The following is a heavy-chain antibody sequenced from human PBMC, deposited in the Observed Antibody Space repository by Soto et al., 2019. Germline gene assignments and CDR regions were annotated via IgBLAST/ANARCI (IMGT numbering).Heavy chain of an antibody. V-gene: IGHV3-30*18. CDR2: ISYDGSNK. D-gene: IGHD7-27*01. J-gene: IGHJ6*02. CDR3: AKDNWGMGGMDV. CDR1: GFTFSSYG. Sequence: PXESLRLSCAASGFTFSSYGMHWVRQAPGKGLEWVAVISYDGSNKYYADSVKGRFTISRDNSKNTLYLQMNSLRAEDTAVYYCAKDNWGMGGMDVWGQGTTVTVSS.